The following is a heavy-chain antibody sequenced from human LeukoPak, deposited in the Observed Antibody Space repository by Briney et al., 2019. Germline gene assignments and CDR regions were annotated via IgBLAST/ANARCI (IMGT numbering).Heavy chain of an antibody. Sequence: GESLKISCKGSGHSFTSYWIGWVRQMPGKGLEWMGIIYPGDSDTRYSPSFQGQVTISADKSISTAYLQWSSLEASDTAMYYCARLVGSGGSCYRCFDYWGQGTLVTVSS. V-gene: IGHV5-51*01. CDR2: IYPGDSDT. CDR3: ARLVGSGGSCYRCFDY. J-gene: IGHJ4*02. CDR1: GHSFTSYW. D-gene: IGHD2-15*01.